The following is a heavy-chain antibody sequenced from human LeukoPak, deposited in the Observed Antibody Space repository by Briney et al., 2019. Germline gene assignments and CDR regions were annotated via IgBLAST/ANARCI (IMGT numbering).Heavy chain of an antibody. CDR1: RFTFSCYA. CDR3: AKDGREWPRSLDY. J-gene: IGHJ4*02. D-gene: IGHD5-12*01. CDR2: IMGRGGST. V-gene: IGHV3-23*01. Sequence: LSGGSLRLSCAASRFTFSCYAMSWDRQVQGKGLEWVSVIMGRGGSTYYADSVKGRFTISRDSSTNTLYLQMNSLRAADTAVYYCAKDGREWPRSLDYWGQGTLVTVSS.